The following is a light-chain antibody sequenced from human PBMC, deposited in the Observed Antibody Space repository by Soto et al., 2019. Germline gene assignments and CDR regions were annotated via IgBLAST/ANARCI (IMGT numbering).Light chain of an antibody. CDR1: RTINTY. V-gene: IGKV1-39*01. CDR2: GAS. J-gene: IGKJ4*01. CDR3: QQTYSDIS. Sequence: DVRMTQSPSSLSASVGDTITITCRASRTINTYLNWFQQKPGEPPRLLIYGASTLHDGVPSRFSGSGSGADFTLTISGLQPEDFASYHCQQTYSDISFGGGTKVE.